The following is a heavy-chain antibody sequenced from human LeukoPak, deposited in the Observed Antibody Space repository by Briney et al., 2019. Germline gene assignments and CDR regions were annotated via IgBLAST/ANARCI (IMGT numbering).Heavy chain of an antibody. CDR1: GFTFSSYS. Sequence: GGSLRLSCAASGFTFSSYSMNWVRQAPGKGLEWVSSISSSSSYIYYADSVKGRFTISRDNAKNSLYLQMNSLRAEDTAVYYCARDGYDFWSGYNAFDIWGRGTMVTVSS. CDR2: ISSSSSYI. CDR3: ARDGYDFWSGYNAFDI. V-gene: IGHV3-21*01. J-gene: IGHJ3*02. D-gene: IGHD3-3*01.